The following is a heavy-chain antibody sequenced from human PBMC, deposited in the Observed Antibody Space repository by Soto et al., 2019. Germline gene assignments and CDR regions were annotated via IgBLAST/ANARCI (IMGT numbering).Heavy chain of an antibody. Sequence: AGSLRLSCAASGFTFSSYAMHWVRQAPGKGLEWVAVISYDGSNKYYADSVKGRFTISRDNSKNTLYLQMNSLRAEDTAVYYCARETRNNWFDPWGQGTLVTVSS. V-gene: IGHV3-30-3*01. J-gene: IGHJ5*02. CDR2: ISYDGSNK. CDR1: GFTFSSYA. CDR3: ARETRNNWFDP.